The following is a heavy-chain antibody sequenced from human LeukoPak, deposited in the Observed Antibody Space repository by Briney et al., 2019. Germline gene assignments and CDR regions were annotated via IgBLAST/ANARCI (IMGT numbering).Heavy chain of an antibody. D-gene: IGHD3-22*01. CDR1: GGSISHYD. J-gene: IGHJ2*01. CDR3: AISYYESSGYSLQYFNL. Sequence: KPSETLSLTCSVSGGSISHYDGSWIRQPAGKGLEWIGRIYNSGSTNYNPSLKSRVTMSVDTSKSQFSLRLTSMTAADTAVYYCAISYYESSGYSLQYFNLWGRGTLVTVSS. V-gene: IGHV4-4*07. CDR2: IYNSGST.